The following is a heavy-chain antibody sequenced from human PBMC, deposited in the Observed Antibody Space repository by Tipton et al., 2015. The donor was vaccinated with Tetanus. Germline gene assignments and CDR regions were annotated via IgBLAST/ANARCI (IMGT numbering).Heavy chain of an antibody. CDR1: GGSFSGYY. CDR2: INHSGST. Sequence: TLSLTCAVYGGSFSGYYWSWIRQPPGKGLEWIGEINHSGSTNYNPSLKSRVTISVDTSKKQFSLKLSSVTAADTAVYYCARDKVHFDYWGQGTLVTVSS. J-gene: IGHJ4*02. V-gene: IGHV4-34*01. CDR3: ARDKVHFDY.